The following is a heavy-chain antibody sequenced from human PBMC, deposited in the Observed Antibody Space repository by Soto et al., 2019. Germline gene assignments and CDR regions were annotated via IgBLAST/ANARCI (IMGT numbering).Heavy chain of an antibody. J-gene: IGHJ4*02. CDR2: IVVASGKT. D-gene: IGHD2-15*01. V-gene: IGHV1-58*01. Sequence: SVKDSCKCAGCTFSRAAVQCVRHARVQVLYFIGWIVVASGKTDYAPNLQERVRIARDVSTSTAHLEVSDLSFEDTAVYSCAKAAATYYCSGGYCYNYYFDYWGQGTLVTVSS. CDR1: GCTFSRAA. CDR3: AKAAATYYCSGGYCYNYYFDY.